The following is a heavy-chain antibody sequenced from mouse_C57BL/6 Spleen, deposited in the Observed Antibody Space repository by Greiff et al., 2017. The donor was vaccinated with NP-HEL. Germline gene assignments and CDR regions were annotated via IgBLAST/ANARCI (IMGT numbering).Heavy chain of an antibody. CDR2: ISSGGDYI. CDR1: GFTFSSYA. D-gene: IGHD1-1*01. Sequence: EVMLVESGEGLVKPGGSLKLSCAASGFTFSSYAMSWVRQTPEKRLEWVAYISSGGDYIYYADTVKGRYTISRDNARNTLYLQMSSLKSEDTAMYYCTRFYYGSSYFDYWGQGTTLTVSS. V-gene: IGHV5-9-1*02. CDR3: TRFYYGSSYFDY. J-gene: IGHJ2*01.